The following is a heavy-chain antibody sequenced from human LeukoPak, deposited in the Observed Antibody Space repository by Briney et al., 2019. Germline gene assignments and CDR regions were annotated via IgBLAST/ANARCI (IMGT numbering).Heavy chain of an antibody. V-gene: IGHV3-23*01. J-gene: IGHJ4*02. CDR3: TRDFAFQQFDC. CDR2: ISGSGGGT. Sequence: GGSLRLSCADPGFTFSNNAMSWVRQAPGQGLEWVSCISGSGGGTYYADSVEGLFTISRDNAKNSLFLQMNSLRAEDTAVYYCTRDFAFQQFDCWGQGTLVTVSS. CDR1: GFTFSNNA. D-gene: IGHD1/OR15-1a*01.